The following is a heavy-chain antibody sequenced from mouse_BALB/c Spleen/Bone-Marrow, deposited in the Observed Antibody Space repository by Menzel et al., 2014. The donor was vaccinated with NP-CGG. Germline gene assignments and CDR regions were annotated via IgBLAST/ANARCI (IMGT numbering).Heavy chain of an antibody. V-gene: IGHV5-9-2*01. D-gene: IGHD2-4*01. CDR1: GFTFSNYG. J-gene: IGHJ3*01. CDR3: ARHAYYDQTEVSFVY. CDR2: ISGGGSYT. Sequence: EVKLVESGGGLVKSGGSLKLSCAASGFTFSNYGMSWVRQTPEKRLEWVATISGGGSYTFYSDGVKGLFTISRDNAKNNLYLQLSSLRSEDTALYYCARHAYYDQTEVSFVYWGQGTLVTVSA.